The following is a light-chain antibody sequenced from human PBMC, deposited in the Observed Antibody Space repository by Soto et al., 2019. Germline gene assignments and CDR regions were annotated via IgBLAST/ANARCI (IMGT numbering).Light chain of an antibody. CDR2: SNN. Sequence: QSVLSQPPSASGTPGQRVTISCSGSSSNIGTNFVYWYQQLPGAAPKLLIYSNNQRLSGVPDRFTGSRSGTSASLAIRGLQSEDEADYYCAVWDDSLSGYVFGGGTKLTVL. V-gene: IGLV1-47*02. CDR1: SSNIGTNF. J-gene: IGLJ1*01. CDR3: AVWDDSLSGYV.